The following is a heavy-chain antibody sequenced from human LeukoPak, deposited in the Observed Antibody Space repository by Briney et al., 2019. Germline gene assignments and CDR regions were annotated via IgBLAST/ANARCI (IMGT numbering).Heavy chain of an antibody. J-gene: IGHJ4*02. CDR2: ISSSSSYI. CDR1: GFTFSSYS. CDR3: ARDRDYAFDS. D-gene: IGHD4-17*01. V-gene: IGHV3-21*01. Sequence: GGSLRHSCAASGFTFSSYSMNWVRQAPGKGLEWVSSISSSSSYIYYADSVKGRFTISRDDAKNSLYLQMNSLRDEDTAVYYCARDRDYAFDSWGQGTLVTVSS.